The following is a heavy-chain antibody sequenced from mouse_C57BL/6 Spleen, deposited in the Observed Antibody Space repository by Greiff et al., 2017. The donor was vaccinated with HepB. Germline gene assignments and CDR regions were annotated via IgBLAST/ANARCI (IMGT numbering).Heavy chain of an antibody. Sequence: QVQLQQPGAELVKPGASVKLSCKDSGYTFTSYWMQWVKQRPGQGLEWIGEIDPSDSYTNYNQKFKGKATLTVDTSSSTAYMQLSSLTSEDSAVYYCARNYGSSSYAMDYWGQGTSVTVSS. CDR3: ARNYGSSSYAMDY. J-gene: IGHJ4*01. D-gene: IGHD1-1*01. V-gene: IGHV1-50*01. CDR1: GYTFTSYW. CDR2: IDPSDSYT.